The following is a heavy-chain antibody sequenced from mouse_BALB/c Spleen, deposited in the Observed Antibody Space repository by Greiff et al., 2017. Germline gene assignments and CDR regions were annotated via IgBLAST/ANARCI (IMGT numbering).Heavy chain of an antibody. V-gene: IGHV5-6-3*01. CDR3: AKQDYYGYVGAMDY. Sequence: EVKLMESGGGLVQPGGSLKLSCAASGFTFSSYGMSWVRQTPDKRLELVATINSNGGSTYYPDSVKGRFTFSRDNAKNTLYLQMSSLKSADTAMYYCAKQDYYGYVGAMDYWGQGTSVTVSS. D-gene: IGHD1-2*01. CDR1: GFTFSSYG. CDR2: INSNGGST. J-gene: IGHJ4*01.